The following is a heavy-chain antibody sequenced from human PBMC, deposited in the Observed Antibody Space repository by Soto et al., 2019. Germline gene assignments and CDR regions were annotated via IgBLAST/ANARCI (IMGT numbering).Heavy chain of an antibody. J-gene: IGHJ5*02. CDR1: GYTFTSYG. CDR3: ARESSYYYDSSGYPPGGWFDP. Sequence: ASVKVSCKASGYTFTSYGISWVRQAPGQGLEWMGWISAYNGNTNYAQKLQGRVTMTTDTSTSTGYMELSSLGSDDTAVYYCARESSYYYDSSGYPPGGWFDPWGQGTLVTVSS. CDR2: ISAYNGNT. D-gene: IGHD3-22*01. V-gene: IGHV1-18*01.